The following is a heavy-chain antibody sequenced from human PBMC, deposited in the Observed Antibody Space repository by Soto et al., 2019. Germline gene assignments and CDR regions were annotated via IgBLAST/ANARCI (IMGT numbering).Heavy chain of an antibody. V-gene: IGHV2-5*02. CDR2: IYWDDDK. CDR1: GFSLSTSGVG. J-gene: IGHJ5*02. Sequence: QITLKESGPTLVKPTQTLTLTCTFSGFSLSTSGVGVGWIRQPPGKALEWLALIYWDDDKRYSPSLKTRLTITKDTSKNQVVLTMTNMGPLDTATYYCAHIPGSSGYLCCFDPWGQGTLVTVSS. CDR3: AHIPGSSGYLCCFDP. D-gene: IGHD3-22*01.